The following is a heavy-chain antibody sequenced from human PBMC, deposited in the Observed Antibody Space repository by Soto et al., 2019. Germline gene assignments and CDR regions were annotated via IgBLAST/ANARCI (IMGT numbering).Heavy chain of an antibody. Sequence: EVQLVESGGGLVQPGGSLRLSCAASGFTFSSYSMNWVRQAPGKGLEWVSYISSSSSTIYYADSVKGRFTISRDNAKNSLYLQMNSLRDEDTAVYYCARAQVGANPPYYYYGMDVWGQGTTVTVSS. CDR3: ARAQVGANPPYYYYGMDV. V-gene: IGHV3-48*02. CDR2: ISSSSSTI. D-gene: IGHD1-26*01. CDR1: GFTFSSYS. J-gene: IGHJ6*02.